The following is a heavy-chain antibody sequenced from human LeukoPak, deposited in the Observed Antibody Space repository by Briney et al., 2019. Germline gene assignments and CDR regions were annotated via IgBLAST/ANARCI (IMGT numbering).Heavy chain of an antibody. Sequence: GGSLRLSCAASGFTFSSYAMSWVRQAPGKGPEWVSAISGSGGSTYYADSVKGRFTISRDNSKNTLYLQMNSLRAEDTAVYYCAKGKGGYYGSGSYYSLIDYWGQGTLVTVSS. V-gene: IGHV3-23*01. CDR3: AKGKGGYYGSGSYYSLIDY. CDR2: ISGSGGST. J-gene: IGHJ4*02. D-gene: IGHD3-10*01. CDR1: GFTFSSYA.